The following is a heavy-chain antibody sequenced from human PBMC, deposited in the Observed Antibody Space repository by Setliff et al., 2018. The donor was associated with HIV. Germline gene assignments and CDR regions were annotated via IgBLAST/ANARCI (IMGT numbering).Heavy chain of an antibody. V-gene: IGHV5-51*01. CDR2: IYPGDSDT. Sequence: LKISCKGSGYSFTSYWIGWVRQMPGKGLEWMGIIYPGDSDTRYSPSFQGQVTISADKSISTAYLQWSSLKASDTAMYYCARLMITFGGVVSPQNAFDIWGQGTMVTVSS. CDR3: ARLMITFGGVVSPQNAFDI. CDR1: GYSFTSYW. D-gene: IGHD3-16*01. J-gene: IGHJ3*02.